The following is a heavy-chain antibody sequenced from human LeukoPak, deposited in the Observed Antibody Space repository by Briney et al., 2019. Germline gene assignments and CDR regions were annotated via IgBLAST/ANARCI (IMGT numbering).Heavy chain of an antibody. D-gene: IGHD3-10*01. CDR1: GGSFSTYY. CDR2: IYTSGST. J-gene: IGHJ4*02. V-gene: IGHV4-4*07. Sequence: SETLSLTCTVSGGSFSTYYWSWIRQPAGKGLEWIGRIYTSGSTNYNPSLKSRVTMSVDTSKNQFSLKLSSVTAADTAVYYCARDLERNYYGSGSYYFHDYWGQGTLVTVSS. CDR3: ARDLERNYYGSGSYYFHDY.